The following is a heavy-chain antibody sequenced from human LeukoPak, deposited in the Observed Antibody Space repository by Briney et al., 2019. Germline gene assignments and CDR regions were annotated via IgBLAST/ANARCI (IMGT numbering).Heavy chain of an antibody. D-gene: IGHD3-10*01. J-gene: IGHJ4*02. V-gene: IGHV3-74*01. CDR1: GFTFSSYW. Sequence: GGSLRLSCAASGFTFSSYWMHWVRQAPGKGLVWVSRINTDGSSTSYADSVKGRFTISRDDAENSLSLQMNSLRAEDTAVYYCVRGPDYGARSDYLDSWGQGTLVTVSS. CDR2: INTDGSST. CDR3: VRGPDYGARSDYLDS.